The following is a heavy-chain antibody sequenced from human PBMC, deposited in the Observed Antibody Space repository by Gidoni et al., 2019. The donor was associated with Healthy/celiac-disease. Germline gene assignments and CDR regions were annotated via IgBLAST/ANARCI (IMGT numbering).Heavy chain of an antibody. CDR1: GFPFSSYA. CDR3: AKLERHLLYYYGMDV. CDR2: ISGSGGST. Sequence: EVQLLESGGGLVQPGGSLRLSCAASGFPFSSYAMSWVRQAPGKGLEWVSAISGSGGSTYYADSVKGRFTISRDNSKNTLYLQMNSLRAEDTAVYYCAKLERHLLYYYGMDVWGQGTTVTVSS. V-gene: IGHV3-23*01. D-gene: IGHD1-1*01. J-gene: IGHJ6*02.